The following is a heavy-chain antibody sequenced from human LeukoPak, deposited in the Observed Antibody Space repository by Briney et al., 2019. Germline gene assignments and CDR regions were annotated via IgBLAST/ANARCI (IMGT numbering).Heavy chain of an antibody. J-gene: IGHJ6*02. CDR3: ARERDGYCGGDCYYYYGMDV. V-gene: IGHV3-66*01. Sequence: GGSLRLSCTASGFAVSSNYINWVRQAPGKGLEWVSVIHSGGNTYYAHSVKDRFTISRDNSKNTVYLQMNSLRAEDTALYYCARERDGYCGGDCYYYYGMDVWGQGTTVTVSS. D-gene: IGHD2-21*02. CDR2: IHSGGNT. CDR1: GFAVSSNY.